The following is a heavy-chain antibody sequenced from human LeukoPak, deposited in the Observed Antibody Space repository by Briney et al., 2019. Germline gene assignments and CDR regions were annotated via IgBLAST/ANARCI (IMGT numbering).Heavy chain of an antibody. CDR2: ISSSSSYI. V-gene: IGHV3-21*01. D-gene: IGHD1-26*01. J-gene: IGHJ4*02. CDR3: AREHPFVVGATSRYFFDY. CDR1: GFTFSSYS. Sequence: GGPLRLSCAASGFTFSSYSMNWVRQAPGKGLEWVSSISSSSSYIYYADSVKGRFTISRDNAKNSLYLQMNSLRAEDTAVYYCAREHPFVVGATSRYFFDYWGQGTLVTVSS.